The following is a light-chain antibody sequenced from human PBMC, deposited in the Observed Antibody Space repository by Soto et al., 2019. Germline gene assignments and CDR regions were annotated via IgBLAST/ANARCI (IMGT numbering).Light chain of an antibody. CDR3: QQLNNYPST. J-gene: IGKJ4*01. V-gene: IGKV1-33*01. Sequence: DIQMTQSPSSLSASVGDRVTITCQASQDISNYLNWYQQKPGKAPKLLIYDASNLETGVPSRFSGSGSGTDFTLTISSLQPEDFATYYCQQLNNYPSTFGGGTRVEIK. CDR1: QDISNY. CDR2: DAS.